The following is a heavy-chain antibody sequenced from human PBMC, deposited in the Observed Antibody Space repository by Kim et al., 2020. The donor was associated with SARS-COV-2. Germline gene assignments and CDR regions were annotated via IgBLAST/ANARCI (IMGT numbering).Heavy chain of an antibody. V-gene: IGHV4-59*13. CDR1: GGSISSYY. CDR2: IYYSGST. J-gene: IGHJ5*02. CDR3: ARDERDSSGWANWFDP. D-gene: IGHD6-19*01. Sequence: SETLSLTCTVSGGSISSYYWSWIRQPRGKGLEWIGYIYYSGSTNYNPSLKSRVTISVDTSKNQFSLKLSSVTAADTAVYYCARDERDSSGWANWFDPWGQGTLVTVSS.